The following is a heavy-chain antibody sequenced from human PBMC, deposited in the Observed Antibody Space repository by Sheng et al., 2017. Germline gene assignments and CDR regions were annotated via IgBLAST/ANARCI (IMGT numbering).Heavy chain of an antibody. CDR2: IIPILGIA. V-gene: IGHV1-69*04. Sequence: QVQLVQSGAEVKKPGSSVKVSCKASGGTFSSYAISWVRQAPGQGLEWMGGIIPILGIANYAQKFQGRVTITADKSTSTAYMELSSLRSEDTAVYYCARADVTLDFWSFPNYYYYYMDVWGKGTTVTVSS. J-gene: IGHJ6*03. CDR3: ARADVTLDFWSFPNYYYYYMDV. CDR1: GGTFSSYA. D-gene: IGHD3-3*01.